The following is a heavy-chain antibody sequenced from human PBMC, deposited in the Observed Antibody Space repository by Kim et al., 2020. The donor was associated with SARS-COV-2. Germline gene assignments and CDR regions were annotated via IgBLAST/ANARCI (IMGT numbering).Heavy chain of an antibody. CDR2: TRNKANSYTT. CDR1: GFTFSDYY. CDR3: ARVLTDYGDYVFGY. J-gene: IGHJ4*02. D-gene: IGHD4-17*01. V-gene: IGHV3-72*01. Sequence: GGSLRLSCAASGFTFSDYYMDWVRQAPGKGLEWVGRTRNKANSYTTANAEPGKGRFTITRDDSKHSLYLKMNSLKTEDTAVYYCARVLTDYGDYVFGYWGQGTLVTVSS.